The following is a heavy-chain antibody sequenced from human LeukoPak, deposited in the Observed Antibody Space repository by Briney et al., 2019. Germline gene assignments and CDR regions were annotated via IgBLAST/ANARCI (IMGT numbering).Heavy chain of an antibody. CDR3: AKGPLRGTAAAIDY. CDR2: ISYDGRNI. Sequence: GGSLRLSCAASGFTFRRHGMHWVRQAPGKGLEWVAVISYDGRNIHYPDSVKGRFTISRDISTDTLWLQMDSLRTEDTAVHYCAKGPLRGTAAAIDYWGQGTLVTVSS. CDR1: GFTFRRHG. D-gene: IGHD2-2*01. J-gene: IGHJ4*02. V-gene: IGHV3-30*18.